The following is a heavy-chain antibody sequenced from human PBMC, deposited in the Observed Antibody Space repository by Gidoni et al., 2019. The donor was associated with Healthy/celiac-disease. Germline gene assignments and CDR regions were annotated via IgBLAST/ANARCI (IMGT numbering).Heavy chain of an antibody. CDR1: GGSISSGGYY. CDR3: ARAGKYSSSWYAAFDI. Sequence: QVQLQESGPGLVKPSQTLSPTCTVSGGSISSGGYYWSWIRQHPGKGLEWIGYIYYSGSTYYNPSLKSRVTISVDTSKNQFSLKLSSVTAADTAVYYCARAGKYSSSWYAAFDIWGQGTMVTVSS. J-gene: IGHJ3*02. V-gene: IGHV4-31*03. D-gene: IGHD6-13*01. CDR2: IYYSGST.